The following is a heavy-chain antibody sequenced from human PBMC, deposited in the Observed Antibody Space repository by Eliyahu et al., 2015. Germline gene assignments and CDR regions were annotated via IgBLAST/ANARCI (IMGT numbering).Heavy chain of an antibody. Sequence: GGSLRLSCAASGFTVSSNYMSWVRQAPGKGLEWVSVIYSGGSTYYADSVKGRFTISRDNSKNTLYLQMNSLRAEDTAVYYCARANSSVVGKMYWGQGTLVTVSS. J-gene: IGHJ4*02. CDR2: IYSGGST. CDR3: ARANSSVVGKMY. V-gene: IGHV3-66*01. CDR1: GFTVSSNY. D-gene: IGHD2-21*01.